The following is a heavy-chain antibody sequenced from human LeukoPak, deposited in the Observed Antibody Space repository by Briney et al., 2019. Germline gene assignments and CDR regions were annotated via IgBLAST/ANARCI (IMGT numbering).Heavy chain of an antibody. Sequence: ASVKVSCKASGYTFTSYYMHWVRQAPGQGLEWMGIINPSGGSTSYAQKFQGRVTMTRVTSTSTVYMELSSLRSEDTAVYYCAREERYNWNDGDAFDIWGQGTMVTVSS. J-gene: IGHJ3*02. CDR2: INPSGGST. D-gene: IGHD1-1*01. CDR1: GYTFTSYY. CDR3: AREERYNWNDGDAFDI. V-gene: IGHV1-46*01.